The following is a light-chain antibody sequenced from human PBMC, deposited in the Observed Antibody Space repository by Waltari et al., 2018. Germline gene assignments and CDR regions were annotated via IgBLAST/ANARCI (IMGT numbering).Light chain of an antibody. CDR3: AAWDDSLDGPV. Sequence: QSVLTQTPSVSATPGQRVTISCPGSSSNIGINIVNWYQQLPGTAPKLLIHTNNQRPSGVPDRFSGSKSGTSASLAISGLQSEDEAEYYCAAWDDSLDGPVFGGGTKLTVL. CDR2: TNN. CDR1: SSNIGINI. J-gene: IGLJ3*02. V-gene: IGLV1-44*01.